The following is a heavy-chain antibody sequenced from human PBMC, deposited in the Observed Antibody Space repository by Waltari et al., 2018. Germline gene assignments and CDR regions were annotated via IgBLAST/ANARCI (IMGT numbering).Heavy chain of an antibody. Sequence: QVQLQESGQGLVKTSGTLSPTCAVSGEPISGNYWWSWVRQSPEKGLEWIGQVHHSCKTHYNPSLQSRVAISVDKPKNQFSLTLNSVTAADTAIYYCAGDRAIGLFFDYWGRGTLVTVSS. CDR3: AGDRAIGLFFDY. V-gene: IGHV4-4*02. CDR2: VHHSCKT. CDR1: GEPISGNYW. D-gene: IGHD2-2*01. J-gene: IGHJ4*02.